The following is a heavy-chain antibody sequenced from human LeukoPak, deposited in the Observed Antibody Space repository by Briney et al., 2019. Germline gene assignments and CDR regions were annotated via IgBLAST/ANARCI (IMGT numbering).Heavy chain of an antibody. D-gene: IGHD4-17*01. V-gene: IGHV3-30*03. CDR2: ISDDGSKI. CDR3: ARDNDDYGFDY. Sequence: GRSLRLSCTASGFRFSSYGMHWVRQAPGKGLEWVAVISDDGSKIYYGDSVKGRFTISRDNSKNTLNLQMDSLRADDTAVYYCARDNDDYGFDYWGQGTLVTVSS. J-gene: IGHJ4*02. CDR1: GFRFSSYG.